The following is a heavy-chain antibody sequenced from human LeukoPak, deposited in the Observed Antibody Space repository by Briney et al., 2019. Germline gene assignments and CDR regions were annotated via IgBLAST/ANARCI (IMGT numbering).Heavy chain of an antibody. Sequence: SETLSLTCTVSGGSISSYYWSWIRQPPGKGLEWIGYIYYSGSTNYNPSLKSRVTISVDTSKTQFSLKLSSVTAADTAVYYCARNRRSRIAVAGTGFDYWGQGTLVTVSS. CDR1: GGSISSYY. J-gene: IGHJ4*02. V-gene: IGHV4-59*01. D-gene: IGHD6-19*01. CDR3: ARNRRSRIAVAGTGFDY. CDR2: IYYSGST.